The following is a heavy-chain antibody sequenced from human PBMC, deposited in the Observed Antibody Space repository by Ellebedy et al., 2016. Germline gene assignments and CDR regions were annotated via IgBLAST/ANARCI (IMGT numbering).Heavy chain of an antibody. Sequence: GESLKISCAASGFTFSSYSMNWVRQAPGKGLEWVSYTSSSSSTIYYADSVKGRLTISRDNAKNTLYLQMNSLRAEDTAVYYCARVSYYYDSSGYYMGHGIDYWGQGTLVTVSS. J-gene: IGHJ4*02. V-gene: IGHV3-48*01. CDR3: ARVSYYYDSSGYYMGHGIDY. CDR2: TSSSSSTI. CDR1: GFTFSSYS. D-gene: IGHD3-22*01.